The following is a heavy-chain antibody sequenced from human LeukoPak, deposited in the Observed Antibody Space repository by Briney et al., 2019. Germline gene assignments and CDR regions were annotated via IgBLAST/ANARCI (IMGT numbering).Heavy chain of an antibody. CDR2: IKQDGSEK. Sequence: GGSLRLSCAASGFTFSSYWMSWVRQAPGKGLEWVANIKQDGSEKYYVDSVKGRFTISRDNAKNTVSLQMNSLGAEDTAVYYCARGYSGYDGAYYFDYWGQGILVSVSS. J-gene: IGHJ4*02. V-gene: IGHV3-7*01. D-gene: IGHD5-12*01. CDR1: GFTFSSYW. CDR3: ARGYSGYDGAYYFDY.